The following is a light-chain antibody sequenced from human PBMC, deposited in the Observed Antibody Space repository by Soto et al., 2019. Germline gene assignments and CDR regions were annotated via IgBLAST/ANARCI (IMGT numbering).Light chain of an antibody. J-gene: IGKJ4*01. CDR3: QERNRWPRGT. CDR2: GAS. V-gene: IGKV3-15*01. CDR1: HSISTN. Sequence: EIIMTQSPATLSVSPGEGATLSCRTSHSISTNLAWYQHKRGQSPRLLVYGASTRATGVPARFSGSGSGAEFTLSISSLQSEDFAVYFCQERNRWPRGTFGAGTKVEI.